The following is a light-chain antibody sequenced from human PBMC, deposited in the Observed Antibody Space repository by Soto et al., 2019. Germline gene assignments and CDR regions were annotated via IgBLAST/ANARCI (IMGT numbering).Light chain of an antibody. Sequence: DIQMTQSPSTLSASVGDRVTITCRASQSISTWLAWYQQKPGKAPKLLISKASSLETGVPSRFSGSGSGTELTLTISSLQPDDLATYYCQDYDSFTFGQGTKVEIK. CDR3: QDYDSFT. CDR1: QSISTW. CDR2: KAS. J-gene: IGKJ1*01. V-gene: IGKV1-5*03.